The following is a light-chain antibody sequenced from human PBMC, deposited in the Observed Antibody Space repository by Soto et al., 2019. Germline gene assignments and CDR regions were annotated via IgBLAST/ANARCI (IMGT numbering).Light chain of an antibody. CDR2: DAS. J-gene: IGKJ4*01. Sequence: EIVLTQSPATLSLSPGERATLSCRASQSVSSYLAWYQQKPGQAPRLLIYDASNRATGVPARFSGSGSGTDFTLTIGSLEPEDFAIYYCQHRSNWPPVTFGGGTKVEIK. V-gene: IGKV3-11*01. CDR3: QHRSNWPPVT. CDR1: QSVSSY.